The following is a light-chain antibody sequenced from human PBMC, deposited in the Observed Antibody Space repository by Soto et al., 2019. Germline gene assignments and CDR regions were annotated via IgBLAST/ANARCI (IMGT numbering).Light chain of an antibody. V-gene: IGLV1-51*01. CDR3: ATWDSSLSAVV. J-gene: IGLJ2*01. CDR1: SSNIGNNY. CDR2: DNN. Sequence: QSVLTQPPSVSAAPGQKVTISCSGSSSNIGNNYVSWYQQLPGTAPKLLIYDNNKRPSGIPDRCSGSKSGTSATLGITGLQTGDEADYYCATWDSSLSAVVFGGGTKLTVL.